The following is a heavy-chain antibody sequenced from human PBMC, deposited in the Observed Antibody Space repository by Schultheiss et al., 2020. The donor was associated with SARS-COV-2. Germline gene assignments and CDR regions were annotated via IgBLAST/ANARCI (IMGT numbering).Heavy chain of an antibody. CDR2: INSDGSST. V-gene: IGHV3-74*01. Sequence: GGSLRLSCAASGFTFSNAWMNWVRQAPGKGLEWVGRINSDGSSTSYADSVKGRFTISRDNAKNTLYLQMNSLRAEDTAVYYCAREYYDSSGYWNYWGQGTLVTVSS. J-gene: IGHJ4*02. CDR1: GFTFSNAW. CDR3: AREYYDSSGYWNY. D-gene: IGHD3-22*01.